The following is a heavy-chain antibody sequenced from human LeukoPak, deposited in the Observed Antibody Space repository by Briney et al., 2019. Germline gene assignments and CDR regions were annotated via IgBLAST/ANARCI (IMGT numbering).Heavy chain of an antibody. CDR1: GFTFSSHW. J-gene: IGHJ4*02. D-gene: IGHD1-26*01. CDR2: IESNGNTK. Sequence: GGSLRLSCAASGFTFSSHWMHWVRQTPGRGLVWVSRIESNGNTKMYADSVRGRFTISRDNAKNTLYLQMNSLRAEDTAVYYCAREHRGAGATVDYWGQGTLVTVSS. V-gene: IGHV3-74*03. CDR3: AREHRGAGATVDY.